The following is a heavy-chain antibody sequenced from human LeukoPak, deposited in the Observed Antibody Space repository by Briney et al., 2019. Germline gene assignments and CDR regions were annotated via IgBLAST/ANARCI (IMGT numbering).Heavy chain of an antibody. CDR1: GYTFTSYG. J-gene: IGHJ3*02. V-gene: IGHV1-18*01. D-gene: IGHD6-13*01. CDR3: AREYHIAAAATDAFDI. Sequence: ASVKVSCKAPGYTFTSYGISWVRQAPGQGLEWMGWISAYNGNTNYAQKLQGRVTMTTDTSTSTAYMELRSLRSDDTAVYYCAREYHIAAAATDAFDIWGQGTMVTVSS. CDR2: ISAYNGNT.